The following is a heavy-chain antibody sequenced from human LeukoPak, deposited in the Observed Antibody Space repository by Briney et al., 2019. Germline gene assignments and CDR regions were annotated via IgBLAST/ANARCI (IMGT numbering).Heavy chain of an antibody. CDR3: ARARRVDELLWFGELLLTLDY. D-gene: IGHD3-10*01. CDR2: INPSGGST. CDR1: GYTFTSYY. V-gene: IGHV1-46*01. J-gene: IGHJ4*02. Sequence: ASVKVSCKASGYTFTSYYMHWVRQAPGQGLEWMGIINPSGGSTSYAQKFQGRVTMTRDTSTSTVYMELRSLRSDDTAVYYCARARRVDELLWFGELLLTLDYWGQGTLVTVSS.